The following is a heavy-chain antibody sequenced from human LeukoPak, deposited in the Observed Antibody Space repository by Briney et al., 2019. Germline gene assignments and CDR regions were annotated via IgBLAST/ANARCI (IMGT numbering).Heavy chain of an antibody. CDR2: INPYGGDT. D-gene: IGHD2-2*03. V-gene: IGHV1-2*02. CDR1: GNTFTDYY. CDR3: ARVDS. Sequence: ASVRVSCKASGNTFTDYYMHWVRQAPGQGLEWMGWINPYGGDTKYAQKFQGRVTLTRDTSITTAHMELNSLTSDDTAVYFCARVDSWGQGTLVTVSS. J-gene: IGHJ5*02.